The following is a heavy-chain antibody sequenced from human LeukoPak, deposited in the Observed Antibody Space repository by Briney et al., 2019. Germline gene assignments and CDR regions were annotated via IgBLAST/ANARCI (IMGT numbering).Heavy chain of an antibody. V-gene: IGHV3-33*01. J-gene: IGHJ6*04. CDR3: ARAYCSSTRCWGYYYGMDV. D-gene: IGHD2-2*01. Sequence: GGSLRLSCAASGFSFSTYAMHWVRQAPGKGLEWVALIWHDASHTFYTDSVKGRFTISRDDSKNMLYLQMNSLRAEDTAVYYCARAYCSSTRCWGYYYGMDVWGEGTTVTVSS. CDR2: IWHDASHT. CDR1: GFSFSTYA.